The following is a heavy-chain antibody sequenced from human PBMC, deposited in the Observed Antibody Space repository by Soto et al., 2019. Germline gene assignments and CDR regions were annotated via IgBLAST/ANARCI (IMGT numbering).Heavy chain of an antibody. V-gene: IGHV3-30*07. Sequence: GGSLRLSCVGSGFTFSNNAMHWVRQAPGKGLEWVAFISYDSSEIFYADSVKGRFTISRDNPENTLFLQMNSLRADDTAVYYCARDRDELVGIFPYYYGMDVWGQGTTVTVSS. CDR1: GFTFSNNA. CDR3: ARDRDELVGIFPYYYGMDV. D-gene: IGHD2-21*01. CDR2: ISYDSSEI. J-gene: IGHJ6*02.